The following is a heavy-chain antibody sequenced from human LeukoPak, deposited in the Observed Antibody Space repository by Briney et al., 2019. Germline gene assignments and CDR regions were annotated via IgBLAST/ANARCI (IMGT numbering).Heavy chain of an antibody. D-gene: IGHD6-13*01. V-gene: IGHV1-18*01. Sequence: ASVKVSCKASGYTFTSHGINWVRQAPGQGLEWMGWISVYNGNTNFAQKFQGRITLTTDTSTNTAHMELRSLRFDDTAVYYCAKGSISWYSRDWFDPWGQGTLVTVSS. J-gene: IGHJ5*02. CDR2: ISVYNGNT. CDR3: AKGSISWYSRDWFDP. CDR1: GYTFTSHG.